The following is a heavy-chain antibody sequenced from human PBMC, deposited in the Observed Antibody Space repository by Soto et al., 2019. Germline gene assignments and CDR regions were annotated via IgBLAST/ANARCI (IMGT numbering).Heavy chain of an antibody. D-gene: IGHD4-17*01. CDR2: FDPEDGET. CDR1: GYTLTELS. J-gene: IGHJ3*02. Sequence: ASVKVSCKVSGYTLTELSMHWVRQAPGKGLEWMGGFDPEDGETIYAQKFQGRVTMTEDTSTDTAYMELSSLRSEDTAVYYCATVNYGDYDDAFNIWGQGTMVTVSS. V-gene: IGHV1-24*01. CDR3: ATVNYGDYDDAFNI.